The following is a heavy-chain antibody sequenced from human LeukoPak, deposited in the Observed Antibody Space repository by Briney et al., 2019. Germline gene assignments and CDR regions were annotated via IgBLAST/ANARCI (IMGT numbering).Heavy chain of an antibody. CDR3: ARRAVAGKYSCHYVDY. V-gene: IGHV5-51*01. Sequence: GESLKISGKGSGYSFTSYSSSWLRQMPGKGLEWMGIIYPGDSDTRYSPSFQGQVTISADKSISTPYLQWSSLKASDTAMYDCARRAVAGKYSCHYVDYWGQGTLVTVSS. D-gene: IGHD6-19*01. J-gene: IGHJ4*02. CDR2: IYPGDSDT. CDR1: GYSFTSYS.